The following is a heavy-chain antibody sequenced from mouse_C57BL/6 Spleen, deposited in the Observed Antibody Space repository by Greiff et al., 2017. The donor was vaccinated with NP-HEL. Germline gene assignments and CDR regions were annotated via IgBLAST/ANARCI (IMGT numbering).Heavy chain of an antibody. V-gene: IGHV1-59*01. CDR1: GYTFTSYW. Sequence: QVQLQQPGAELVRPGTSVKLSCKASGYTFTSYWMHWVKQRPGQGLEWIGVIDPSDSYTNYNQKFKGKATLTVDTSSSTAYMQLSSLTSEDSAVYYCAREGDLLSLFAYWGQGTLVTVSA. D-gene: IGHD2-1*01. CDR2: IDPSDSYT. J-gene: IGHJ3*01. CDR3: AREGDLLSLFAY.